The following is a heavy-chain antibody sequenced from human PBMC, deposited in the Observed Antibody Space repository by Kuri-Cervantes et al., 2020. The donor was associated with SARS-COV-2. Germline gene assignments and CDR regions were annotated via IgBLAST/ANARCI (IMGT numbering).Heavy chain of an antibody. D-gene: IGHD6-19*01. CDR2: IHHSGST. CDR1: GGSFSPYY. J-gene: IGHJ4*02. CDR3: AREGSGWATFDY. V-gene: IGHV4-34*01. Sequence: SETLSLTCAVYGGSFSPYYWSWIRQPPGKGLEWIGEIHHSGSTDYNPSLKSRVTISVDKSKNQFSLKLSSVTAADTAVYYCAREGSGWATFDYWGQGTLVTVSS.